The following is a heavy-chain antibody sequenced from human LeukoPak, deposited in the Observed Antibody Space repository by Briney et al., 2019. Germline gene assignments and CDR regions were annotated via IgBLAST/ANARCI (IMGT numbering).Heavy chain of an antibody. CDR2: ISSSSDYI. Sequence: PGGSLRLSCAASGFTFSSYSMNWVRQAPGKGLEWVSSISSSSDYIYYADSVKGRFTISRDNAKNSLYLQMNSLRAEDTAVYYCAVNYDFWSGYPDYWGQGTLVTVSS. CDR1: GFTFSSYS. D-gene: IGHD3-3*01. CDR3: AVNYDFWSGYPDY. V-gene: IGHV3-21*01. J-gene: IGHJ4*02.